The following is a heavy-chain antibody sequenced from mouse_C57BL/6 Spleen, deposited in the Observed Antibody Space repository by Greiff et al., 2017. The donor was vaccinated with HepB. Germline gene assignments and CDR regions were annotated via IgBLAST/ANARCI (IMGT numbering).Heavy chain of an antibody. D-gene: IGHD2-9*01. CDR1: GFTFTDYY. Sequence: EVQLQESGGGLVQPGGSLSLSCAASGFTFTDYYMSWVRQPPGKALEWLGFIRNKANGYTTEYSASVKGRFTISRDNSQSILYLQMNALRAEDSATYYCARSPTMVTPFAYWGQGTLVTVSA. CDR3: ARSPTMVTPFAY. J-gene: IGHJ3*01. CDR2: IRNKANGYTT. V-gene: IGHV7-3*01.